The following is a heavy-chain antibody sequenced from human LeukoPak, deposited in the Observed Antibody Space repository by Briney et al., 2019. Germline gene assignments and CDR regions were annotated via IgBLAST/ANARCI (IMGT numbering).Heavy chain of an antibody. J-gene: IGHJ4*02. Sequence: GGSLRLSCAASGSYWMHWVRQAPGKGLVWVSHINSDGSWTSYADSVKGRFTISRDNAKNSLFLQMNSLRAEDTAMYYCATDSRSCRYWGQGTLVTVSS. CDR2: INSDGSWT. V-gene: IGHV3-74*01. CDR1: GSYW. CDR3: ATDSRSCRY.